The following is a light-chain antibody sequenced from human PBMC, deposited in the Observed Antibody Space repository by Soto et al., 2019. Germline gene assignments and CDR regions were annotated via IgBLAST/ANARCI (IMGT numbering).Light chain of an antibody. J-gene: IGLJ2*01. CDR1: SGDVGGYNY. Sequence: QSALTQPASVSGSPGQLIIISCTGTSGDVGGYNYVSWYQQHPGKAPKVMIYDVSKRPSGIPNRFSGSKSGNTAALTISGLQVEDEADYYCSSYTSGSTRVVFGGGTKVTVL. CDR3: SSYTSGSTRVV. CDR2: DVS. V-gene: IGLV2-14*03.